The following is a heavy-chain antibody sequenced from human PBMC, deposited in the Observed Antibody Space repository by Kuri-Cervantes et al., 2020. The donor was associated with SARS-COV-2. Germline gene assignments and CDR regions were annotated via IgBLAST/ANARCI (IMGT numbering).Heavy chain of an antibody. CDR3: AKDGAAMRFYYYYYGMDV. J-gene: IGHJ6*02. D-gene: IGHD2-2*01. Sequence: GESLKISCAASGLTFSSYAMHWVRQAPGKGLEWVAVISYDGSNKYYADSVKGRFTISRDNSKNTLYLQMNSLRAEDTAVYYCAKDGAAMRFYYYYYGMDVWGQGTTVTVSS. CDR1: GLTFSSYA. V-gene: IGHV3-30*04. CDR2: ISYDGSNK.